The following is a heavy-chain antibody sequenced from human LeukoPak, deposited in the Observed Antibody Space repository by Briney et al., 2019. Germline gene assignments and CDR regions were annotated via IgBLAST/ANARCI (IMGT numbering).Heavy chain of an antibody. CDR3: VKGRTGSRYSAMDV. V-gene: IGHV3-23*01. CDR1: GFTFNNYA. CDR2: ITVLSDNI. Sequence: GGTLRLSCAASGFTFNNYAMSWVRQAPGKGLEWVSVITVLSDNIDYAESVKGRFNISRDNSKNTLYLQMNSLRAEDTALYYCVKGRTGSRYSAMDVWAKGTTVTVSS. D-gene: IGHD3-9*01. J-gene: IGHJ6*04.